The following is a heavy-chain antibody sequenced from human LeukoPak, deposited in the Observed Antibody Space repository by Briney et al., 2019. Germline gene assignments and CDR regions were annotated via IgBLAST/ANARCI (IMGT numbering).Heavy chain of an antibody. J-gene: IGHJ4*02. V-gene: IGHV3-23*01. Sequence: GGSLRLSCAASGFTFSSYSMNWVRQAPGKGLEWVSAISGSGGSTYYADSVKGRFTISRDNSKNTLYLQMNSLRAEDTAVYYCAKVHLPFYGFVYWGQGTLVTVSS. CDR2: ISGSGGST. CDR3: AKVHLPFYGFVY. D-gene: IGHD3-3*01. CDR1: GFTFSSYS.